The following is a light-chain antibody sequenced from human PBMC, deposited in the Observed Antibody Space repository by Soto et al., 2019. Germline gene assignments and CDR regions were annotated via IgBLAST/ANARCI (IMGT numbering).Light chain of an antibody. Sequence: IQMTQSHSTLSASVGDRVAITCRASQSISSWLAWYPQKPGKAPKLLIYKASSLEGGIPSRFSGSGTETEFTLTNSSLQPEDFATYYCQQYNSYQYTFGQGTRLEIK. CDR2: KAS. V-gene: IGKV1-5*03. CDR3: QQYNSYQYT. CDR1: QSISSW. J-gene: IGKJ5*01.